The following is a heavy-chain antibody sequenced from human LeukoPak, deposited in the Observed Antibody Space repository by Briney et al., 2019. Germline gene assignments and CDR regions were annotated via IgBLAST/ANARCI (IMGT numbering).Heavy chain of an antibody. J-gene: IGHJ6*03. CDR3: ARPRVTYYYMDV. D-gene: IGHD3-16*02. V-gene: IGHV3-21*01. CDR1: GFTFSSYS. CDR2: ISSSSSYI. Sequence: GGSLRLSCAASGFTFSSYSMNWVRQAPGKGLEWVSSISSSSSYIYYADSVQGRFTISRDNAKNSLYLQMTSLRAEDKAVYYCARPRVTYYYMDVWGKGTTVTVSS.